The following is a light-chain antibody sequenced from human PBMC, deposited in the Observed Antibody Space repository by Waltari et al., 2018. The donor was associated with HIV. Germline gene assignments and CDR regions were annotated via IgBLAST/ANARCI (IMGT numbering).Light chain of an antibody. CDR3: GSSTSSSNMDV. CDR1: SSGSGGYKS. V-gene: IGLV2-14*01. Sequence: QSALTQPASVSGSPGQSITISCTGISSGSGGYKSFSWYQHHPGKAPKLIIYEVSNRPSGVSNRFSGSKSGNTASLTISGLQAEDEADYYCGSSTSSSNMDVFGGGTKVTVL. J-gene: IGLJ2*01. CDR2: EVS.